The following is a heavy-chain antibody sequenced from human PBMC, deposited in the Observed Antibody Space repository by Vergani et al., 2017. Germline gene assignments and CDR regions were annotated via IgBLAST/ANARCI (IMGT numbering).Heavy chain of an antibody. CDR2: IGRTGRT. CDR1: GYSISSGYF. D-gene: IGHD3-10*01. CDR3: ARSRIYYGAGSPDY. J-gene: IGHJ4*02. V-gene: IGHV4-38-2*02. Sequence: QVQLQESGPRLVKPSETLSLICSVSGYSISSGYFWGWIRQSPGKGLEWLGTIGRTGRTHLSPSLKSRLTISVDTTKNQFSLRLTSATAADTAVYFCARSRIYYGAGSPDYWGQGTLVTVSS.